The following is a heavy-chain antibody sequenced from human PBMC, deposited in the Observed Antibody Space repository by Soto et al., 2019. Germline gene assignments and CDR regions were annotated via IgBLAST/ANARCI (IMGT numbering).Heavy chain of an antibody. Sequence: EVQLVESGGGLVQPGGSLRLSCAASGFTFSSYSMNWVRQAPGKGLEWVSYISSSSYTIYYADSVKGRFTISRDNAKNSRYLQMNSLRAEDTAVYYCARAVAAGDYWGQGTLVTVSS. V-gene: IGHV3-48*01. CDR2: ISSSSYTI. D-gene: IGHD3-10*01. CDR3: ARAVAAGDY. CDR1: GFTFSSYS. J-gene: IGHJ4*02.